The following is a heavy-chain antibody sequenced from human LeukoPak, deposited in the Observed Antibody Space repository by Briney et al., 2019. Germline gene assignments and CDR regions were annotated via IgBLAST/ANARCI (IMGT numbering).Heavy chain of an antibody. J-gene: IGHJ4*02. V-gene: IGHV4-34*01. D-gene: IGHD2-15*01. CDR1: GGSFSGYY. CDR2: INHSGST. CDR3: ARGPIVVVRRFFAFDY. Sequence: SETLSLTCAVYGGSFSGYYWSWLRQPPGKGLEWIGEINHSGSTNYNPSLTSRVPISVDTSKNQCSLKLSSVTAADTAVYYGARGPIVVVRRFFAFDYWGQGTLVTVAS.